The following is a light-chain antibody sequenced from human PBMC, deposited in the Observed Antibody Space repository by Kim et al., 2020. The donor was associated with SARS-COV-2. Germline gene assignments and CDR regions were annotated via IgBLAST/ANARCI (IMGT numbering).Light chain of an antibody. CDR2: RNN. CDR1: SNNVGNQG. V-gene: IGLV10-54*01. CDR3: SAWDSSLSAWV. Sequence: QTATLTCTGNSNNVGNQGAAWLQQHRGHPPKLLSYRNNNRASGISERLSASRSGNTASLTITGLQPEDEADYYCSAWDSSLSAWVFGGGTQLTVL. J-gene: IGLJ3*02.